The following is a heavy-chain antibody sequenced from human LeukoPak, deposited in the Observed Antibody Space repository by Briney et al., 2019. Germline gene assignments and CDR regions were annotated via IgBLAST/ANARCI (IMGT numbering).Heavy chain of an antibody. CDR3: AGGLGWLVDY. CDR1: GFTFSNYW. V-gene: IGHV3-7*04. D-gene: IGHD2-15*01. Sequence: GGSLRLSCAASGFTFSNYWMNWVRQAPGKGLEWVVNIKQDGSEKNYVDSVKGRFTISRDNAKNSLYLQMNSLRAEDTAVYYCAGGLGWLVDYWGQGTLVTVSS. CDR2: IKQDGSEK. J-gene: IGHJ4*02.